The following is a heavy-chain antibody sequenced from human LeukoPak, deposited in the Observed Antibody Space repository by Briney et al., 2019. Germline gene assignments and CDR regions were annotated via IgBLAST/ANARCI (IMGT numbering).Heavy chain of an antibody. CDR2: INHSGST. D-gene: IGHD6-19*01. V-gene: IGHV4-34*01. J-gene: IGHJ4*02. CDR1: GGSFSGYY. Sequence: SETLSLTCAVYGGSFSGYYWSWIRQPPGKGLEWIGEINHSGSTNYNPSPKSRVTISVDTSKNQFSLKLSSVTAADTAVYYCARPAVAGTGSSFDYWGQGTLVTVSS. CDR3: ARPAVAGTGSSFDY.